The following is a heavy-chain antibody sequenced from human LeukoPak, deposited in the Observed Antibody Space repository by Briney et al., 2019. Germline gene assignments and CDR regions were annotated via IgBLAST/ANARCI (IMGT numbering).Heavy chain of an antibody. Sequence: TSETLSLTCTVSGGSISSSSYYWSWIRQPPGKGLEWIGEINHSGSTNYNPSLKSRVTISVDTSKNQFSLKLSSVTAADTAVYYCARGLGDMVVTAHDAFDIWGQGTMVTVSS. CDR3: ARGLGDMVVTAHDAFDI. D-gene: IGHD2-21*02. CDR2: INHSGST. V-gene: IGHV4-39*07. J-gene: IGHJ3*02. CDR1: GGSISSSSYY.